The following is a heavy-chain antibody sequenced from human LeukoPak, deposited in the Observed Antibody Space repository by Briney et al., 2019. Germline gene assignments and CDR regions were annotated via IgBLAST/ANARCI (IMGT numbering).Heavy chain of an antibody. CDR1: GFTFSSYS. V-gene: IGHV3-48*01. J-gene: IGHJ4*02. CDR2: ISSSSTI. CDR3: ARDQWDQPLPEAGDY. Sequence: GGSLRLSCAASGFTFSSYSMNWVSQAPGKWLEWVSYISSSSTIYYAASVKGRFTISRDNAKNSLYLQMNSLRAEDTAVYYCARDQWDQPLPEAGDYWGQGTLVTVSS. D-gene: IGHD2-2*01.